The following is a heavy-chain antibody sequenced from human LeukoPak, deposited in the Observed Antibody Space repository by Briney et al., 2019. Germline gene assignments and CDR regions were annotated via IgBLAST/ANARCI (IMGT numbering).Heavy chain of an antibody. CDR1: GFIFSNYG. D-gene: IGHD2-21*02. CDR3: AKDWAPYCGGDCYFNY. V-gene: IGHV3-30*18. J-gene: IGHJ4*02. CDR2: ISYDGSNK. Sequence: PGGSLRLSCAASGFIFSNYGMHWVRQAPGKGLEWVAVISYDGSNKNYADSVKGRFTISRDSSKNTLYLQMNSLRVEDMAVYYCAKDWAPYCGGDCYFNYWGQGTLVTVSS.